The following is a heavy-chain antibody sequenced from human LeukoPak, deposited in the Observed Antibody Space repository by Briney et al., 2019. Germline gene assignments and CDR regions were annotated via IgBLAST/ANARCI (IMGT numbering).Heavy chain of an antibody. J-gene: IGHJ4*02. D-gene: IGHD5-24*01. V-gene: IGHV3-21*01. CDR2: ISSRSSNL. CDR3: ARDGGVDGYNSYFDC. Sequence: KPGGSLRLSCAASGFTFSSYSMNWVRQAPGKGLEWVSSISSRSSNLYYVDSVKGRFTISRDHAENSLYLQVNSLRAEDTALYSCARDGGVDGYNSYFDCWGQGTLVTVSS. CDR1: GFTFSSYS.